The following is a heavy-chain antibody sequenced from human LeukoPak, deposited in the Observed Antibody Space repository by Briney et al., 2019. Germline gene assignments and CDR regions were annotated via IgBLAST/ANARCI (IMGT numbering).Heavy chain of an antibody. Sequence: SETLSLTCTVSGYSISSGYYWGWIRQPPGKGLGWIGSIYHSGSTYYNPSLKSRVTISVDTSKNQFSLKLSSVTAADTAVYYCARGGYRTLAVAALHDYWGQGTLVTVSS. D-gene: IGHD6-19*01. CDR3: ARGGYRTLAVAALHDY. V-gene: IGHV4-38-2*02. CDR2: IYHSGST. J-gene: IGHJ4*02. CDR1: GYSISSGYY.